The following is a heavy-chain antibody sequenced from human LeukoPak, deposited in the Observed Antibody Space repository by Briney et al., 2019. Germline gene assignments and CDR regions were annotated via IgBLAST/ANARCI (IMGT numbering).Heavy chain of an antibody. V-gene: IGHV1-69*05. D-gene: IGHD2-15*01. CDR2: IIPIFGTA. J-gene: IGHJ3*02. CDR1: GGTFSSYA. Sequence: SVKVSCKASGGTFSSYAISWVRQAPGQGGEWMGGIIPIFGTAKYAQKFQGRVTITTEETRSTAYMELSSLRSEDTAVYYCARGDRFTPYAFDIWGQGTMVTVSS. CDR3: ARGDRFTPYAFDI.